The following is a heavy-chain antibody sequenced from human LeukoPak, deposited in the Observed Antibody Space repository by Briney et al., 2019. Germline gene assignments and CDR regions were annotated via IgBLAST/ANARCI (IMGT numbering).Heavy chain of an antibody. J-gene: IGHJ4*02. CDR2: IYYSGST. V-gene: IGHV4-31*03. CDR3: ARVDYGDFSSVFDY. Sequence: SQTLSLTCTVSGVSISSGGYYWSWIRQHPGKGLEWIGYIYYSGSTYHNPSLKSRVTISVDTSKNQFSLKLSSVTAADTAVYYCARVDYGDFSSVFDYWGQGTLVTVSS. D-gene: IGHD4-17*01. CDR1: GVSISSGGYY.